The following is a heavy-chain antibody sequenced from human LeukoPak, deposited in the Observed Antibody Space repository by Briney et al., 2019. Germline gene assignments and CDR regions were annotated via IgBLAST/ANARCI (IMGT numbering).Heavy chain of an antibody. D-gene: IGHD6-13*01. CDR1: GGSISSSGYS. J-gene: IGHJ5*02. CDR2: IYHSGST. V-gene: IGHV4-30-2*01. Sequence: TLSLTCAVSGGSISSSGYSWSWIRQPPGKGLEWIGYIYHSGSTYYNPSLKSRVTISVDRSKNHFSLKLTSVTAADTAVYYCARSSAAAGADPWGQGTLVTVSS. CDR3: ARSSAAAGADP.